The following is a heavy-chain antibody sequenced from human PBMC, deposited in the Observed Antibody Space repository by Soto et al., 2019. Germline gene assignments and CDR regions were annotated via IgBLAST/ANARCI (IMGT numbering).Heavy chain of an antibody. CDR2: TRNKANSHTT. D-gene: IGHD4-17*01. CDR3: ARATTVTDY. CDR1: GFTFSDHY. Sequence: GGSLRLSCAASGFTFSDHYMDWVRQAPGKGLEWVGRTRNKANSHTTEYAASVKGRFTISRDDSKNSLYLQMNSLKVEDTAVYYCARATTVTDYWGQGALVTVS. J-gene: IGHJ4*02. V-gene: IGHV3-72*01.